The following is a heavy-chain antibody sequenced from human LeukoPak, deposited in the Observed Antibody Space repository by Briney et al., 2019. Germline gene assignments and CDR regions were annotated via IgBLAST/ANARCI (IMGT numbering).Heavy chain of an antibody. CDR1: GFPVSSQY. Sequence: PGGSLRLSCAAAGFPVSSQYMSWVRPAPGQGLEWGSVIYSGGSKYYADSVKGRFTIPSDNSNQTPYLQKNRLRGGDAAGYYCSRDLGDSYGIYWGEGTLVIVSS. V-gene: IGHV3-53*01. D-gene: IGHD5-18*01. CDR3: SRDLGDSYGIY. CDR2: IYSGGSK. J-gene: IGHJ4*02.